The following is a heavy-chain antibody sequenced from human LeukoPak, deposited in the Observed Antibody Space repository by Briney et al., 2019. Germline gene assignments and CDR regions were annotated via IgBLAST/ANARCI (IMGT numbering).Heavy chain of an antibody. CDR2: ILNDGSQE. J-gene: IGHJ4*02. V-gene: IGHV3-33*01. CDR1: GFTFSSYG. CDR3: ARMPLKGYCTNGVCQGDY. D-gene: IGHD2-8*01. Sequence: GRSLRLSCAASGFTFSSYGMHWVRQAPGKELEWVAVILNDGSQEKYADSVKGRFTISRDNSKNTLFLQMNSLRAEDTAVYYCARMPLKGYCTNGVCQGDYWGQGTLVTVSS.